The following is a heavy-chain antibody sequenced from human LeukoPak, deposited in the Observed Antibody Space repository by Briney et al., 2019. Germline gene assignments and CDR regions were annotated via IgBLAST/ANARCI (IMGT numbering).Heavy chain of an antibody. J-gene: IGHJ4*02. CDR3: ARMGPDYSYHPFDY. CDR2: INPNSGGT. V-gene: IGHV1-2*02. Sequence: ASVKVSCKASGYTFTGYYMHWVRQAPGQGLEWMGWINPNSGGTNYAQKFQGRVTMTRDTSISTAYMELSRLRSDDTAVYYCARMGPDYSYHPFDYWGQGTLVTVSS. D-gene: IGHD4-11*01. CDR1: GYTFTGYY.